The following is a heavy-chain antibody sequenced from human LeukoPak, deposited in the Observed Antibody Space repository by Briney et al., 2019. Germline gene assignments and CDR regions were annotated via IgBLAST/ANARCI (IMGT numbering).Heavy chain of an antibody. Sequence: GGSLKLSCGASGFTFTTHWIHWVRQAPGKGLVWVSRIKPDGSDTNYADSVKGRFTISRDNAKNTVYLQMNSLRAEDTAVYYCARGKYGGYFIDYWGQGTLVTVSS. CDR1: GFTFTTHW. D-gene: IGHD5-12*01. J-gene: IGHJ4*02. CDR2: IKPDGSDT. CDR3: ARGKYGGYFIDY. V-gene: IGHV3-74*01.